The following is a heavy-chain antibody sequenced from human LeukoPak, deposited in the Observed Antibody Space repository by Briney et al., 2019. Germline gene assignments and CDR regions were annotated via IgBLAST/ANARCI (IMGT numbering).Heavy chain of an antibody. CDR3: ARGLPYRSSTSCYTGWFDP. D-gene: IGHD2-2*02. J-gene: IGHJ5*02. V-gene: IGHV5-51*01. Sequence: GESLKISCKGSGYSFTSYWIGWVRQMPGKGLEWMGIIYPGDSDTRYSPSFQGQVTISADKSISTAYLQWSSLKASDTAMYYCARGLPYRSSTSCYTGWFDPWGQGTLVTVSS. CDR2: IYPGDSDT. CDR1: GYSFTSYW.